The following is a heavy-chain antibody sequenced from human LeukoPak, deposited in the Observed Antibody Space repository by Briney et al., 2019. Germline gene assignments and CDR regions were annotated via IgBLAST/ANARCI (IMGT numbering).Heavy chain of an antibody. Sequence: SETLSLTCTVSSGSISGYYWSWIRQPPGKGLEWVGHISYTGSTNYNPSLKSRVTISVDTSKNQFSLKLTSVTATDTAVYYCARDVRTTEAFEIWGHGTMVTVSS. J-gene: IGHJ3*02. CDR1: SGSISGYY. CDR2: ISYTGST. CDR3: ARDVRTTEAFEI. V-gene: IGHV4-59*01. D-gene: IGHD1-14*01.